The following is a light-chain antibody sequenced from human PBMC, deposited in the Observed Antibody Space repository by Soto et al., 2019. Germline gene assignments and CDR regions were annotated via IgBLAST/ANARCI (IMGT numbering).Light chain of an antibody. CDR3: QTYRYAPAT. Sequence: DIQMTQSPSSLTAFIGDRVSISCLSSQDIIKFLACHQQKPGKIPKVLLHAASTLRPGVPSRFSGTGSGTNFTLTITDLQPEDVATYYGQTYRYAPATFGQGTKVEIK. CDR2: AAS. V-gene: IGKV1-27*01. J-gene: IGKJ1*01. CDR1: QDIIKF.